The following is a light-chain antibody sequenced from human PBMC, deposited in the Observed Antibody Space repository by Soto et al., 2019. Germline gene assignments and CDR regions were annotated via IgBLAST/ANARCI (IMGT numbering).Light chain of an antibody. CDR2: VAS. V-gene: IGKV3-20*01. CDR1: QTVNNRY. J-gene: IGKJ1*01. Sequence: EIVLTQSPGTLSLSPGEGASLSCRASQTVNNRYLAWYQQKPGQAPRLLFYVASNRAPGIPDRFSGSGFGTDCTLTISRLEPEDFAVYYCLQYGSLPRTFGQGTKVEIK. CDR3: LQYGSLPRT.